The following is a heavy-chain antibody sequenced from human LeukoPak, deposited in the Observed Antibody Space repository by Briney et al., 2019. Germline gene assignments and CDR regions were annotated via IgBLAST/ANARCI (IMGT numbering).Heavy chain of an antibody. V-gene: IGHV1-46*01. CDR3: ARSYGDHTFSIDY. J-gene: IGHJ4*02. Sequence: ASVKVSCKASGYTFITYYMHWVRQAPGQGLEWMGIIIPSGDSTSYAQKFQDRVTMTRDTSTSTVYMELSSLRSEDTAVYYCARSYGDHTFSIDYWGQGTLVTVSS. CDR1: GYTFITYY. CDR2: IIPSGDST. D-gene: IGHD4-17*01.